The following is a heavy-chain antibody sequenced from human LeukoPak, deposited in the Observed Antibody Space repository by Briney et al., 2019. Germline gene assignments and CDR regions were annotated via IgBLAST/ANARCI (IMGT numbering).Heavy chain of an antibody. Sequence: GGSLRLSCAASGFTVSSNYMSWVRQAPGKGLEWVSVIYSGGSTYYADSVKGRFTISRDNSKNTLYLQMNSLRAEDTAVYYCARSAWELPDDYWGQGTLVTVSS. J-gene: IGHJ4*02. D-gene: IGHD1-26*01. V-gene: IGHV3-53*01. CDR2: IYSGGST. CDR1: GFTVSSNY. CDR3: ARSAWELPDDY.